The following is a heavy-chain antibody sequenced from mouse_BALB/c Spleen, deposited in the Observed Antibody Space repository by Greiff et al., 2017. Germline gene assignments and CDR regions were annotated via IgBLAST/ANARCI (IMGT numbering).Heavy chain of an antibody. J-gene: IGHJ4*01. Sequence: EVKLVESGGGLVKPGGSLKLSCAASGFTFSSYAMSWVRQSPEKRLEWVAEISSGGSYTFYPDTVTGRFTISRDNARNILYLQMSSLRSEDTAMYYCAREGYAMDYWGQGTSVTVSS. V-gene: IGHV5-9-4*01. CDR2: ISSGGSYT. CDR1: GFTFSSYA. CDR3: AREGYAMDY.